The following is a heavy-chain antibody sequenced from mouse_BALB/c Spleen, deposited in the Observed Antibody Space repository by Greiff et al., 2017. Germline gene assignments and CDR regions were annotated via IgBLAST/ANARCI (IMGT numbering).Heavy chain of an antibody. CDR3: ASPYGNYGAMDY. D-gene: IGHD2-10*02. CDR2: ISSGGSYT. J-gene: IGHJ4*01. V-gene: IGHV5-9-3*01. Sequence: EVQVVESGGGLVKPGGSLKLSCAASGFTFSSYAMSWVRQTPEKRLEWVATISSGGSYTYYPDSVKGRFTISRDNAKNTLYLQMSSLRSEDTAMYYCASPYGNYGAMDYWGQGTSVTVSS. CDR1: GFTFSSYA.